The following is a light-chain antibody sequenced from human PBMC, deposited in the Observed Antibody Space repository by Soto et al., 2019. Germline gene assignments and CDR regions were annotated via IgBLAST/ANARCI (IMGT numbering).Light chain of an antibody. CDR2: DAS. J-gene: IGKJ3*01. V-gene: IGKV3-20*01. CDR3: QQYGSSLFT. CDR1: QSVSSY. Sequence: EIVLTQSPATLSLSPGERATLSCRASQSVSSYLAWYQQKPGQAPRLLIYDASNRATGIPARFSGGGSGTDFTLTITRLEPEDFAVYYCQQYGSSLFTFGPGTKVDI.